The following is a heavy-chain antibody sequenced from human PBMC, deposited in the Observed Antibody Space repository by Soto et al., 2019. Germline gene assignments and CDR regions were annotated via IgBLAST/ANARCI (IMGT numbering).Heavy chain of an antibody. J-gene: IGHJ6*02. V-gene: IGHV1-69*19. D-gene: IGHD3-22*01. Sequence: QLQLAQSGADVKKAGSSVKVSCKASGGTLSNSAFSWVRQAPGQGLEWMGGIIPVFGIVNYAQKFQDRVTMTADESTSTAYMELRSLRSEDTAVYFCETGRIVVVGSRAYYGMDVGGQGTTVTV. CDR2: IIPVFGIV. CDR1: GGTLSNSA. CDR3: ETGRIVVVGSRAYYGMDV.